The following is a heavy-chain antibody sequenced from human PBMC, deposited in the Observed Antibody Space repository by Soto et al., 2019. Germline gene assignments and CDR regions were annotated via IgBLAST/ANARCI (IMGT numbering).Heavy chain of an antibody. CDR1: GFTFSSYE. V-gene: IGHV3-48*03. D-gene: IGHD3-3*01. CDR3: AREGEGECYDFWSGYCSVGMDV. CDR2: ISSSGSTI. Sequence: AGGSLRLSCAASGFTFSSYEMNWVRQAPGKGLEWVSYISSSGSTIYYADSVKGRFTISRDNAKNSLYLQMNSLRAEDTAVYYCAREGEGECYDFWSGYCSVGMDVWGQGTTVTVSS. J-gene: IGHJ6*02.